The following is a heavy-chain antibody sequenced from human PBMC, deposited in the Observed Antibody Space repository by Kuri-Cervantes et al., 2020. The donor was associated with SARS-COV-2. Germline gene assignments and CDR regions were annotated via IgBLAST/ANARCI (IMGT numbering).Heavy chain of an antibody. D-gene: IGHD3-22*01. CDR1: GFTFSSYW. Sequence: LSLTCAASGFTFSSYWMSWVRRAPGKGLEWVANIKQDGSEKYYVDSVKGRFTISRDNAKNSLYLQMNSLRAEDTAVYYCAMKSTRNNYYDSSGSFDYWGQGTLVTVSS. CDR3: AMKSTRNNYYDSSGSFDY. CDR2: IKQDGSEK. J-gene: IGHJ4*02. V-gene: IGHV3-7*02.